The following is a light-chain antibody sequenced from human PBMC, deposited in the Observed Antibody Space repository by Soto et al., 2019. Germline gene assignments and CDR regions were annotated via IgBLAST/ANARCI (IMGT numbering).Light chain of an antibody. CDR1: QSVSNN. J-gene: IGKJ1*01. CDR3: QQYNNWWT. V-gene: IGKV3-15*01. CDR2: GAS. Sequence: NVMTQSPATLSVSPGERATLSCRASQSVSNNLAWYQKKPGQAPRLLIYGASTRATGIPARFSGSGSGTEFTLTISSLQSEDFAFYYCQQYNNWWTFGQGTRVDIK.